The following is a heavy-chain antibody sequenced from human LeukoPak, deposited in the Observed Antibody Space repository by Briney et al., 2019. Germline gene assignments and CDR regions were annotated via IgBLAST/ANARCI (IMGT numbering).Heavy chain of an antibody. CDR2: IYYSGSA. Sequence: SETLSLTCTVSGDSISSSFYYWGWIRQTPGKGLEWIGNIYYSGSAYYNPSLKSRVTISVDTSKNQFSLKLSSVTAADTAVYYCARSVEEYCSGGSCYSYYYYMDVWGKGTTVTVSS. CDR3: ARSVEEYCSGGSCYSYYYYMDV. CDR1: GDSISSSFYY. J-gene: IGHJ6*03. V-gene: IGHV4-39*07. D-gene: IGHD2-15*01.